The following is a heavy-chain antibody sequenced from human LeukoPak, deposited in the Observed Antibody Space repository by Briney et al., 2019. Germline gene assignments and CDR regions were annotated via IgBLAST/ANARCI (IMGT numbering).Heavy chain of an antibody. Sequence: GGSLRLSWAAPGFTFSIYGMSWVRQAPGKGLEWVSAISGSGGSTYYADSVKGRFTISRDNAKNSLYLQMNRLRAEDTALYYCARGGTTTFGGVIVMLLDYWGQGTLVTVSS. J-gene: IGHJ4*02. CDR2: ISGSGGST. CDR1: GFTFSIYG. CDR3: ARGGTTTFGGVIVMLLDY. V-gene: IGHV3-23*01. D-gene: IGHD3-16*02.